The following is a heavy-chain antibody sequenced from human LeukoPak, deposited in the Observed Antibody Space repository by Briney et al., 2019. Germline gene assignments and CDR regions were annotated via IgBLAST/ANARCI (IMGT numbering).Heavy chain of an antibody. CDR3: ARAYFGSGYYHLDH. D-gene: IGHD3-10*01. Sequence: SETLSLTCTVSGGSISRDYWSWIRQPPGKGLEWIGYIYYSGITYYNPSLKSRATISVDTSKNQFSLRLNSVTAADTAVYYCARAYFGSGYYHLDHWGQGTLVTVSS. CDR2: IYYSGIT. V-gene: IGHV4-59*01. CDR1: GGSISRDY. J-gene: IGHJ4*02.